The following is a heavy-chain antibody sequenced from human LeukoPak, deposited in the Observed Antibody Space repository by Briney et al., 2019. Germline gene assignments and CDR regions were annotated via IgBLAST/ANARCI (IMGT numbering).Heavy chain of an antibody. CDR2: ISISESSI. D-gene: IGHD5-18*01. CDR3: ARGFPGYSYGITNDY. J-gene: IGHJ4*02. Sequence: WGSLRLSCAVSGFTCNDHEMNWVRQAPGKGLEWVSYISISESSIYYADSVKGRFTISRDNAKNSLYLQMNSLRVEDTAVYYCARGFPGYSYGITNDYCGQGALFPASS. V-gene: IGHV3-48*03. CDR1: GFTCNDHE.